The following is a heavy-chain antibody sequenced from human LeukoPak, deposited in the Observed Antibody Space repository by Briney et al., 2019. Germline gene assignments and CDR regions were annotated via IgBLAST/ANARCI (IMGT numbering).Heavy chain of an antibody. J-gene: IGHJ4*02. V-gene: IGHV3-23*01. CDR2: ISGSGSGGNT. D-gene: IGHD1-1*01. CDR3: ARETGTKPFDY. CDR1: GFTFSSYA. Sequence: GGSLRLSCAASGFTFSSYAMSWVRQSPGKGLEWVSAISGSGSGGNTYYADSVKGRFTISKDTSKNTLYLQMNSPRVEDTAVYYCARETGTKPFDYWGQGTLVTVSS.